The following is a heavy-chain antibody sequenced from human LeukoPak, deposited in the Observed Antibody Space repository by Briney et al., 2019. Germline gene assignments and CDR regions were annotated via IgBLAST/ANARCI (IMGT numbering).Heavy chain of an antibody. J-gene: IGHJ3*02. D-gene: IGHD6-13*01. V-gene: IGHV4-39*01. CDR1: GASISRCSSY. CDR2: FYCSGST. Sequence: SETLSLTCTVSGASISRCSSYWGWFRQPPGRGLEWIASFYCSGSTYYNPSLKSRVTLSEDTSKNQFSLKLSSVTAADAAVYYCASRDFWGQQLTVDAFDIWGQGTMVTVSS. CDR3: ASRDFWGQQLTVDAFDI.